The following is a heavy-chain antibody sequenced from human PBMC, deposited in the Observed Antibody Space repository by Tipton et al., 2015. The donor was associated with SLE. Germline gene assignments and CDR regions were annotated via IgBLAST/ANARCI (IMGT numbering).Heavy chain of an antibody. D-gene: IGHD1-1*01. Sequence: GLVKPSETLSLTCTVSGGSISSNHCWTWVRQPPGKGLEWIGEIYYSGTTNYNPSLKSRLTMSVDTSKNQFSLTLTSVTAADTAVYYCARGNSGFDYWGQGNLVTVSS. CDR2: IYYSGTT. V-gene: IGHV4-4*02. CDR3: ARGNSGFDY. J-gene: IGHJ4*02. CDR1: GGSISSNHC.